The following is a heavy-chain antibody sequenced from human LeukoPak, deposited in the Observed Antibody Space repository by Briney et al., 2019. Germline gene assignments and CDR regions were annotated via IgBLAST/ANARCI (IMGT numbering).Heavy chain of an antibody. D-gene: IGHD6-13*01. CDR3: ASWGQAAAGRFDY. Sequence: ASVKVSCKASGYTSTSYYMHWVRQAPGQGLEWMGIINPSGGSTSYAQKFQGRVTMTRDTSTSTVYMELSSLRSEDTAVYYCASWGQAAAGRFDYWGQGTLVTVSS. CDR1: GYTSTSYY. J-gene: IGHJ4*02. V-gene: IGHV1-46*01. CDR2: INPSGGST.